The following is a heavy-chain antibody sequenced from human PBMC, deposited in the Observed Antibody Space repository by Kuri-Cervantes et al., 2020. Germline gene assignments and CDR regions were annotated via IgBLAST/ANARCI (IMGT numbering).Heavy chain of an antibody. CDR3: ARVWGNWNYDRIFDY. V-gene: IGHV1-2*02. J-gene: IGHJ4*02. CDR1: GYTFTGYY. Sequence: ASVKVSCKASGYTFTGYYMHWVRQAPGQGLEWMGWINPNSGGTNYAQKFQGRVTMTRDTSISTAYMELGRLRSDDTAVYYCARVWGNWNYDRIFDYWGQGTLVTVSS. D-gene: IGHD1-7*01. CDR2: INPNSGGT.